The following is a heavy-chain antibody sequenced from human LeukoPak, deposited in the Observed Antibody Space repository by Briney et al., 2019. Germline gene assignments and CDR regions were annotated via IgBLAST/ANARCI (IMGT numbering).Heavy chain of an antibody. CDR1: GFTFSTYA. Sequence: GGSLRLSCAASGFTFSTYAMYWVRQAPGKGLEWVSSISGSGGSTYYADSVKSRFTISRDNSKNTLYLQMNSLRAEDTALYYCAKDRSSRWNCFDYWGQGTLVTVSS. CDR3: AKDRSSRWNCFDY. J-gene: IGHJ4*02. CDR2: ISGSGGST. V-gene: IGHV3-23*01. D-gene: IGHD6-19*01.